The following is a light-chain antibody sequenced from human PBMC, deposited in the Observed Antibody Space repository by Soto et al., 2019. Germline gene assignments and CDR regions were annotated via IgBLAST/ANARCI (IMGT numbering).Light chain of an antibody. CDR2: DVS. CDR3: SSYTTSNTVL. Sequence: QSVLTQPASVSGSPGQSITISCTGTNNDVGAYNYVSWFQQHPGKAPKTMIYDVSNRPSGVSNRFSGSKSGNTASLTISGLQAEDEADYYCSSYTTSNTVLFGGGTKLTVL. J-gene: IGLJ3*02. V-gene: IGLV2-14*03. CDR1: NNDVGAYNY.